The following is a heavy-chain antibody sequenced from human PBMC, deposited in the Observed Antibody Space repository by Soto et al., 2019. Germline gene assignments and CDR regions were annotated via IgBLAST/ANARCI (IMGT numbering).Heavy chain of an antibody. V-gene: IGHV3-23*01. J-gene: IGHJ4*02. Sequence: EVQLLESGGGLVQPGGSLTLSCATSGFTFRSHAMVWVRQAAEKSLEWVASISNNGDTAYYADSVKGRFTISRGNSENLLYLQMNGLRADDTALYFCAKSRVFIGAIVTLLDSWGQGTQVTVSS. CDR1: GFTFRSHA. D-gene: IGHD3-16*02. CDR3: AKSRVFIGAIVTLLDS. CDR2: ISNNGDTA.